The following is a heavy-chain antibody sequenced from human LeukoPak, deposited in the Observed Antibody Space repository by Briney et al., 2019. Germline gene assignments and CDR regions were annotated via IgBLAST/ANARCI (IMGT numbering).Heavy chain of an antibody. V-gene: IGHV1-2*02. D-gene: IGHD5-18*01. CDR3: ARTDSYGYGPCYYGMDV. Sequence: ASVKVSCKASGYTFTGYYMHWVRQAPGQGLEWMGWINPNSGGTNYAQKFQGRVTMTRDTSISTAYMELSRLRSDDTAVYYCARTDSYGYGPCYYGMDVWGHGTTVTVSS. J-gene: IGHJ6*02. CDR2: INPNSGGT. CDR1: GYTFTGYY.